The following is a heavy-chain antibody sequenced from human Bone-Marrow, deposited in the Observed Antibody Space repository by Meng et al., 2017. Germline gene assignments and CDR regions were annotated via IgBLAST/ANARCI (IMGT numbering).Heavy chain of an antibody. D-gene: IGHD2-2*01. CDR2: INHSGST. Sequence: QVQLQQWGAGLLKPSETPSLTCVVSGGSFSDYYWSWIRQPPGKGLEWIGEINHSGSTNYNPSLESRVTISVDTSKNQLSLKLSSVTAADTAVYYCARGRGTMPYWYFDLWGRGTLVTVSS. J-gene: IGHJ2*01. CDR3: ARGRGTMPYWYFDL. V-gene: IGHV4-34*01. CDR1: GGSFSDYY.